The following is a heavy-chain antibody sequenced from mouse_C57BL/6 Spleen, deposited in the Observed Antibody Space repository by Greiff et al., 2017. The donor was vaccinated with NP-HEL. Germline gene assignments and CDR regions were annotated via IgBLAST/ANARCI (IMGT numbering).Heavy chain of an antibody. Sequence: VQLLESGAELVKPGASVKLSCKASGYTFTEYSIHWVKQRSGQGLEWIGWFYPGSGSIKYNEKFKDKATLTTDTSSSTVYMELSRLTSEDSAFYFCARHEESCYYGYDGGAAWFAYWGQGTLVTVSA. D-gene: IGHD2-2*01. V-gene: IGHV1-62-2*01. CDR2: FYPGSGSI. J-gene: IGHJ3*01. CDR3: ARHEESCYYGYDGGAAWFAY. CDR1: GYTFTEYS.